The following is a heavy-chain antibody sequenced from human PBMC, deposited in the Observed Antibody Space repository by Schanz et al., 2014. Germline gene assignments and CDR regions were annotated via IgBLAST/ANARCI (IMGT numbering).Heavy chain of an antibody. Sequence: VQLVESGGGVVQPGRSLRLSCAASGFSFSTYGMTWVRQAPGKGLEWVSRMIGSGSSVFYAESVKGRFTISRDNLKNTVYLQMNSLRAGDTAVYYCAKDGRLPYYGTGSDFDYWGQGTLVAVSS. V-gene: IGHV3-23*04. CDR1: GFSFSTYG. J-gene: IGHJ4*02. CDR2: MIGSGSSV. CDR3: AKDGRLPYYGTGSDFDY. D-gene: IGHD3-22*01.